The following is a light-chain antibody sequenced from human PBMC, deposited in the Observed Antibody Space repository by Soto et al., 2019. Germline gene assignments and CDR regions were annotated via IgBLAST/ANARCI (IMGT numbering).Light chain of an antibody. CDR2: GVS. CDR1: QTVSSSY. V-gene: IGKV3-20*01. J-gene: IGKJ2*01. Sequence: EIVLTQSPGTLSLSPGERATLSCRASQTVSSSYLVWYQQKPGQAPRVLIYGVSSRATGIPDRFSGSGSGTEFTLTISRLEPEDFAVDYCQQYGSSPLYTFGQGTKLEIK. CDR3: QQYGSSPLYT.